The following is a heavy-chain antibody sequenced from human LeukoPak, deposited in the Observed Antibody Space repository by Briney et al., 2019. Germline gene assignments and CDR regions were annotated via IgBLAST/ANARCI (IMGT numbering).Heavy chain of an antibody. Sequence: ASVKVSCKASGYTFISYGISWVRQAPGQGLEWIGWISVYSGNTEYAQNLQGRVTMTTDTSTRIAYMELRSLRSDDTAVYYCARDVVAYSSSSGASYWGQGTLVTVSS. CDR3: ARDVVAYSSSSGASY. J-gene: IGHJ4*02. CDR2: ISVYSGNT. CDR1: GYTFISYG. D-gene: IGHD6-6*01. V-gene: IGHV1-18*01.